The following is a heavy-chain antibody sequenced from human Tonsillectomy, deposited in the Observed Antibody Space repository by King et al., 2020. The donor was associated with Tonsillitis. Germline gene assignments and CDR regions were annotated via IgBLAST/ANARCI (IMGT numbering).Heavy chain of an antibody. CDR1: GFTFSSYE. J-gene: IGHJ4*02. V-gene: IGHV3-48*03. CDR2: VSGSGTTI. CDR3: ARGFLTGYYPLEY. Sequence: VQLVESGGGLVQPGGSLRLSCAASGFTFSSYEMNWVRQAPGKGLEWVSYVSGSGTTIYYTDSVKDRFTISRDNAKNSLYLQMNSLRAEDTAVYYCARGFLTGYYPLEYWGQGTLVTVSS. D-gene: IGHD3-9*01.